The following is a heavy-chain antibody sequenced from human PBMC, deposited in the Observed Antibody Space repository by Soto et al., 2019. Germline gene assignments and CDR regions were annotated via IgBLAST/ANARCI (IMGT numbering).Heavy chain of an antibody. Sequence: PVGSLRLSCAASGFTFSSYEMNWVRQAPGKGLEWVSYISSSGSTIYYADSVKGRFTISRDNAKNSLYLQMNSLRAEDTAVYYCARDQGEYGAYCYYWGQGNLVTVSS. CDR3: ARDQGEYGAYCYY. D-gene: IGHD4-17*01. CDR2: ISSSGSTI. CDR1: GFTFSSYE. J-gene: IGHJ4*02. V-gene: IGHV3-48*03.